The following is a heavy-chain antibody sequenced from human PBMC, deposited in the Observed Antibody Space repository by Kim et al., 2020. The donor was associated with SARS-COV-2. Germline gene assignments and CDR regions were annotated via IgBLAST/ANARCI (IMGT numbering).Heavy chain of an antibody. Sequence: PSLKSRVTISVDTSKNQFSLKLSSVTAADTAVYYCARDRFYGSGMAYFDYWGQGTLVTVSS. V-gene: IGHV4-59*01. D-gene: IGHD3-10*01. J-gene: IGHJ4*02. CDR3: ARDRFYGSGMAYFDY.